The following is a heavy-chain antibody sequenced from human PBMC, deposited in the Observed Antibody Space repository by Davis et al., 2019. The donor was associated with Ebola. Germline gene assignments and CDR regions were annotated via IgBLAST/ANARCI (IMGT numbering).Heavy chain of an antibody. D-gene: IGHD2-15*01. CDR3: ARDRVCSGATCYAYFDF. V-gene: IGHV1-2*04. Sequence: AASVKVSCKASGYTFTGYYIHWVRQAPGQGLEWMGWINPNSGDTKYSQKFQGWVTMPRDTPISTAYMELNRLTSDDTAVYYCARDRVCSGATCYAYFDFWGQGTLFTVSS. J-gene: IGHJ4*02. CDR1: GYTFTGYY. CDR2: INPNSGDT.